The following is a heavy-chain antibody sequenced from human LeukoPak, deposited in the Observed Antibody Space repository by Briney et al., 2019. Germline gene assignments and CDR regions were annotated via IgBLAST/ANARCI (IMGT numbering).Heavy chain of an antibody. CDR3: ARDRTDYWYFDL. CDR1: GFTFSNYW. J-gene: IGHJ2*01. CDR2: IKQDGSEK. V-gene: IGHV3-7*05. Sequence: GGSLRLSCAASGFTFSNYWMSWVRQAPGKGLEWVANIKQDGSEKYYVDSVKGRFTISRDNAKNPLYLQMSSLRAEDTAVYYCARDRTDYWYFDLWGRGTLVNVSS.